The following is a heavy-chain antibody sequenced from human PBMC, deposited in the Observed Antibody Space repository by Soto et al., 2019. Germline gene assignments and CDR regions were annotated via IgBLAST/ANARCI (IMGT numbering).Heavy chain of an antibody. Sequence: GASVKVSCKASGYTFSIFDISWVLQSALQGLDWMGWISAFNGNTKYAQKLQGRVTMTTDTSTSTAYMELGSLRSDDTAVYYCARGGNIVLVPAAGHYFHYYGMDVWGQGTTVTVSS. CDR3: ARGGNIVLVPAAGHYFHYYGMDV. D-gene: IGHD2-2*01. J-gene: IGHJ6*02. V-gene: IGHV1-18*01. CDR2: ISAFNGNT. CDR1: GYTFSIFD.